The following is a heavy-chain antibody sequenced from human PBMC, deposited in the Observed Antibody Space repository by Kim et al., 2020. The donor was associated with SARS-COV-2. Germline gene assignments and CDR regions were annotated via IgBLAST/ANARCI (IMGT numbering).Heavy chain of an antibody. CDR3: ARDSGARDSGRYCSSTSCHFDY. CDR1: GFTFSSYS. J-gene: IGHJ4*02. CDR2: ISSSSSYI. Sequence: GGSLRLSCAASGFTFSSYSMSWVRQAPEKGLEWVSSISSSSSYIYYADSLKGRFTISRDNAKNSLYLQMNSLRVEDTAVYYCARDSGARDSGRYCSSTSCHFDYWGQGTLVTVSS. D-gene: IGHD2-2*01. V-gene: IGHV3-21*01.